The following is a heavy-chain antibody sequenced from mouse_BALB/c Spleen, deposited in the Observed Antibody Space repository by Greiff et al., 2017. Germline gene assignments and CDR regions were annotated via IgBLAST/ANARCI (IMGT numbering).Heavy chain of an antibody. J-gene: IGHJ4*01. CDR2: IDPENGNT. CDR3: ARSGTAFYAMDY. D-gene: IGHD1-2*01. Sequence: EVQLQQSGAELVKPGASVKLSCTASGFNIKDTYMHWVKQRPEQGLEWIGWIDPENGNTIYDPKFQGKASITADTSSNTAYLQLSSLTSEDTAVYYCARSGTAFYAMDYWGQGTSVTVSS. V-gene: IGHV14-3*02. CDR1: GFNIKDTY.